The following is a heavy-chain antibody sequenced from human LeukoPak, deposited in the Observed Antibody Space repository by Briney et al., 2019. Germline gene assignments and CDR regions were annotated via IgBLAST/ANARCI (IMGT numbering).Heavy chain of an antibody. V-gene: IGHV3-48*01. CDR3: ASLDRYYDFWSGYYTSFDY. Sequence: GGSLRLSCAASGFTFSSYAMHWVRQAPGKGLEWVSYISSSSSTIYYADSVKGRFTISRDNAKNSLYLQMNSLRAEDTAVYYCASLDRYYDFWSGYYTSFDYWGQGTLVTVSS. CDR2: ISSSSSTI. D-gene: IGHD3-3*01. CDR1: GFTFSSYA. J-gene: IGHJ4*02.